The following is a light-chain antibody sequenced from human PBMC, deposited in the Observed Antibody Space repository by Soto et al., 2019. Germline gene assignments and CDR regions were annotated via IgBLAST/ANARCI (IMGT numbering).Light chain of an antibody. CDR3: TSYAGSDIGV. CDR2: EVS. Sequence: QSALTQPPSASRAPGQSVTISCTRTSSDVGAYNYVSWYQQYPGKAPKLMIYEVSKRPSGVPDRFSGSKSGKTASLTVSGLQPEDEDDYYCTSYAGSDIGVFGGGTKVTVL. CDR1: SSDVGAYNY. V-gene: IGLV2-8*02. J-gene: IGLJ3*02.